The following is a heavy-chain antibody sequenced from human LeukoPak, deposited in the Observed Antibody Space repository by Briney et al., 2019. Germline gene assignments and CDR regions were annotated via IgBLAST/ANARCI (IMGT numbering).Heavy chain of an antibody. D-gene: IGHD1-7*01. CDR2: ISYDGSVK. V-gene: IGHV3-30*18. CDR3: AKDRRYYWNYGGPYYFDY. CDR1: GFTFSSFG. Sequence: GGSLRLSCAASGFTFSSFGMHWVRQAPGKGLEWVAVISYDGSVKYYADSVKGRFTISRDNSKNTLYLQMNSLRAEDTAVYYCAKDRRYYWNYGGPYYFDYWGQGNLVTVSS. J-gene: IGHJ4*02.